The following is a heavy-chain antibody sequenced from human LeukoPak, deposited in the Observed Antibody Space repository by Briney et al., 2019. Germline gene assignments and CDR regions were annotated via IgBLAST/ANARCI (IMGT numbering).Heavy chain of an antibody. CDR3: ARDFGYGSLYYFDY. J-gene: IGHJ4*02. Sequence: NPSETLSLTCTVSGGSISSYYWSWIRQPAGKGLEWIGRIYTSGSTNYNPSLKSRVTMSVDTSKNQFSLKLSSVTAADTAVYYCARDFGYGSLYYFDYWGQGTLVTVSS. V-gene: IGHV4-4*07. CDR2: IYTSGST. CDR1: GGSISSYY. D-gene: IGHD6-13*01.